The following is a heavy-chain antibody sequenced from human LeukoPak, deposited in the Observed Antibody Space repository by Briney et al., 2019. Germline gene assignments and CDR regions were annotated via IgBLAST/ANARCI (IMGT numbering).Heavy chain of an antibody. V-gene: IGHV1-3*01. CDR2: VSGGDGNT. J-gene: IGHJ4*02. Sequence: GASVKVSCRASGYNFAGHAIHWVRQAPGQRLEWMGRVSGGDGNTKYSQDFQGRISITKDTSASTGYLELSSLTTEDTAVYYCATSYPADWGQGTLVTVSS. CDR1: GYNFAGHA. CDR3: ATSYPAD.